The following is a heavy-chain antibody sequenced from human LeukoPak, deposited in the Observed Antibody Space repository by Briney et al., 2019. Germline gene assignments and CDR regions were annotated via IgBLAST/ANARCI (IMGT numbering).Heavy chain of an antibody. Sequence: GGSLRLSCAASGFTFSSYDMHWVRQAPGKGLEWVAFMQYDGSNKYYAESVKGRFTISRDNSKNTLYLQMNSLRAEDTAVYYCAKAYYYGSGRYYYMDVWGKGTTVTISS. J-gene: IGHJ6*03. CDR1: GFTFSSYD. D-gene: IGHD3-10*01. CDR2: MQYDGSNK. CDR3: AKAYYYGSGRYYYMDV. V-gene: IGHV3-30*02.